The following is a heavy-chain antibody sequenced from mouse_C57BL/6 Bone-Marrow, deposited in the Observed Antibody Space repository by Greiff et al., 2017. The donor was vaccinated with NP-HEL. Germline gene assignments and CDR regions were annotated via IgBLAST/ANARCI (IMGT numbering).Heavy chain of an antibody. Sequence: QVQLQQSGAELVRPGTSVKVSCKASGYAFTNYLIEWVKQRPGQGLEWIGVINPGSGGTNYNEKFKGKATLTADKSSSTAYMQLSSLTSEDAAVYFCARNYGRAMDYWGQGTSVTVSS. CDR3: ARNYGRAMDY. J-gene: IGHJ4*01. CDR2: INPGSGGT. D-gene: IGHD1-1*01. V-gene: IGHV1-54*01. CDR1: GYAFTNYL.